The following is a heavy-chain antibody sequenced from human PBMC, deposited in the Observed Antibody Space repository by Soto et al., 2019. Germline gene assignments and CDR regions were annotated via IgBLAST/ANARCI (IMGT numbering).Heavy chain of an antibody. CDR2: INAANGNT. D-gene: IGHD3-3*01. V-gene: IGHV1-3*01. J-gene: IGHJ5*02. CDR1: GYNFIDHA. Sequence: VASVKVSCKASGYNFIDHAMHWVRQAPGQRLEWMGWINAANGNTKTSQKFQGRVTFTRDTSASTAYMDLSSLRSEDTAVYYCARDQRRDYDFWSGYSQGFDLWGPGTVVTVSS. CDR3: ARDQRRDYDFWSGYSQGFDL.